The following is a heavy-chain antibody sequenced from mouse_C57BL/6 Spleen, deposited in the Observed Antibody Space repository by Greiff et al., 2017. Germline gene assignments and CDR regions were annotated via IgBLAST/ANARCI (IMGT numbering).Heavy chain of an antibody. V-gene: IGHV1-26*01. CDR1: GYTFTDYY. CDR2: INPNNGGT. D-gene: IGHD2-1*01. J-gene: IGHJ3*01. Sequence: VLLQQSGPELVKPGASVKISCKASGYTFTDYYMNWVKQSHGKSLEWIGDINPNNGGTSYNQKFKGKATLTVDKSSSTAYMELRRLTSEDAAVCYSAGGNYGFAYWGQGTLVTVSA. CDR3: AGGNYGFAY.